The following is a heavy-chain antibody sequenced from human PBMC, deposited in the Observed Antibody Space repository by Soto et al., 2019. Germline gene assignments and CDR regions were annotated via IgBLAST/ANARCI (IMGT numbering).Heavy chain of an antibody. Sequence: LETLSLTCTVSGGSISSYYWSWIRQPAGKGLEWIGRIHSSGNTNYNPSLKSRVIMAVDKSKNQFYLKLSSVTAADTAVYYCARDVAGSSGWQYYFDYWGQGTLVTVPS. CDR2: IHSSGNT. D-gene: IGHD6-19*01. V-gene: IGHV4-4*07. CDR1: GGSISSYY. CDR3: ARDVAGSSGWQYYFDY. J-gene: IGHJ4*02.